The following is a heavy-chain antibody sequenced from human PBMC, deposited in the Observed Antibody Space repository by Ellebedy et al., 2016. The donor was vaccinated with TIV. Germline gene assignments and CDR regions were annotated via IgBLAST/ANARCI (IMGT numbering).Heavy chain of an antibody. Sequence: GESLKISCKVSGYRFTSYWISWVRQTPGKGLEWMGRIDPRDTYTNYSPSFQGHVTISADKSISTAYLQWSSLKASDTAMYYCARTSGYSHGHYAMDVWGQGTTVTVSS. D-gene: IGHD5-18*01. J-gene: IGHJ6*02. CDR1: GYRFTSYW. V-gene: IGHV5-10-1*01. CDR3: ARTSGYSHGHYAMDV. CDR2: IDPRDTYT.